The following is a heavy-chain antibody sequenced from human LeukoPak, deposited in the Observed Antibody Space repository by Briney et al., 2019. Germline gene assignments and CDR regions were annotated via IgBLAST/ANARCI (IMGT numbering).Heavy chain of an antibody. D-gene: IGHD2-2*01. CDR3: ARDYCRSTTCRFDY. CDR2: ISSSSSTI. J-gene: IGHJ4*02. Sequence: GGSLRLSCAASGFTFSSYTMNWVRQAPGKGLEWVSYISSSSSTIYYADSVKGRFTISRDNAKNSLYLQMNSLGAEDTAVYYCARDYCRSTTCRFDYWGQGTLVTVSS. V-gene: IGHV3-48*04. CDR1: GFTFSSYT.